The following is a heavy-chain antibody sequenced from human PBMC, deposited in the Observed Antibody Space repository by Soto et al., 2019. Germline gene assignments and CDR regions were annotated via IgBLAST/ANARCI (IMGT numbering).Heavy chain of an antibody. Sequence: PSETLSLTCTVTGVSISSSSYYWGLIRQPPGKGLEWIGSIYYSGSTYYNPSLKSRVTISVDTSKNQFSLKLSSVTAADTAVYYCARLGGGYYESYGMDVWGQGTTVT. D-gene: IGHD3-22*01. CDR2: IYYSGST. V-gene: IGHV4-39*01. CDR1: GVSISSSSYY. J-gene: IGHJ6*02. CDR3: ARLGGGYYESYGMDV.